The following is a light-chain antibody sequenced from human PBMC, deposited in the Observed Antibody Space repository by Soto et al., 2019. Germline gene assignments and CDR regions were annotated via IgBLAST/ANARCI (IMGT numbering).Light chain of an antibody. Sequence: EIVMTQSPGTLSLSPGERATLSCRASQSVSSSYLAWYRQKPGQAPRLLIHGTSSRATGTPDRFSGSGAGAYFNLTISRLEPADFGVYYCQQYGSSHTFGQGTRLEIK. V-gene: IGKV3-20*01. CDR1: QSVSSSY. CDR3: QQYGSSHT. J-gene: IGKJ5*01. CDR2: GTS.